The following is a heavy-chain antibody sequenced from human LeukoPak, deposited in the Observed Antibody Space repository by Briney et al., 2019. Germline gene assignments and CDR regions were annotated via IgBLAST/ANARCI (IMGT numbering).Heavy chain of an antibody. J-gene: IGHJ4*02. D-gene: IGHD1-26*01. CDR2: ISSSSSDI. CDR3: ARGPYSGSYYFDY. Sequence: GGSLRLSCAASGFTFSSYSMNWVRQAPGKWLEWVSSISSSSSDIYYADSVKGRFTISRDNAKNSLYLQMNSLRAEDTAVYYCARGPYSGSYYFDYWGQGTLVTVSS. V-gene: IGHV3-21*01. CDR1: GFTFSSYS.